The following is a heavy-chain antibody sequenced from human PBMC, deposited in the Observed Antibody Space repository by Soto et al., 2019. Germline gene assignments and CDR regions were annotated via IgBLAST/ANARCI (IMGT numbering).Heavy chain of an antibody. J-gene: IGHJ6*02. D-gene: IGHD3-3*01. V-gene: IGHV3-7*03. Sequence: SLRLSCAASGFTFRFYWVNWVRQAPGKGLEWVANINQDGSGKYYVDSVKGRFTISRDNAKNSLYLQMNNLRDADTAVYYCARGSTYDFWSGYIYYGMDVWGQGTTVTVSS. CDR2: INQDGSGK. CDR1: GFTFRFYW. CDR3: ARGSTYDFWSGYIYYGMDV.